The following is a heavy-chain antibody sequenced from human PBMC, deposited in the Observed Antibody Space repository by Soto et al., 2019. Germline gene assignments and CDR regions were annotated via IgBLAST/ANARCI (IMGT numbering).Heavy chain of an antibody. J-gene: IGHJ4*02. V-gene: IGHV3-23*01. CDR3: ATIAPEVAATAY. CDR1: GFTFSSYA. Sequence: GGSLRPSCTASGFTFSSYAMSWVRQAPGKGLELVSAISGSGGSTYYADSVKGRFTISRDNSKNTLYLQMNSLRAEDTAVYYCATIAPEVAATAYWGQRTLVTVSS. CDR2: ISGSGGST. D-gene: IGHD2-15*01.